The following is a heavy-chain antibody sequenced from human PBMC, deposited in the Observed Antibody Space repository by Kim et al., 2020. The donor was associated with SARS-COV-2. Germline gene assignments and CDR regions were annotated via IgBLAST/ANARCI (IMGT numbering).Heavy chain of an antibody. Sequence: GGSLRLSCTASGFTFGDYAMSWVRQAPGKGLEWVGFIRSKAYGGTTEYAASVKGRFTISRDDSKSIAYLQMNSLKTEDTAVYYCTRVAYSSFVEWGQGTLVTVSS. CDR2: IRSKAYGGTT. V-gene: IGHV3-49*04. CDR1: GFTFGDYA. D-gene: IGHD6-6*01. J-gene: IGHJ4*02. CDR3: TRVAYSSFVE.